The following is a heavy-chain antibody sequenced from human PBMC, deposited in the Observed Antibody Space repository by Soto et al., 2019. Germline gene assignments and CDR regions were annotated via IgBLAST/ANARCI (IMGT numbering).Heavy chain of an antibody. D-gene: IGHD3-16*02. J-gene: IGHJ4*02. V-gene: IGHV4-34*01. CDR1: GGSFIGYY. CDR2: INHSGST. CDR3: ARVRLSERAYRI. Sequence: SEILSLTCAVYGGSFIGYYWSWIRQPPGKGLEWIGEINHSGSTNYNPSLKSRVTISVDTSKNQFSLKLSSVTAADTAVYYCARVRLSERAYRIWGQGTLVTVSS.